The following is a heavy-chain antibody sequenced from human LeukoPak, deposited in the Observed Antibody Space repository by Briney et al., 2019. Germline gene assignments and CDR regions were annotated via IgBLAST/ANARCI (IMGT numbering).Heavy chain of an antibody. Sequence: ASVKVSCKASGYTFTGYYMHWVRQAPGQGLEWMGRINPNSGGTNYAQKFQGRVTMTRDTSISTAYMELSRLRSDDTAVYYCASDSGSYQRSFDYWGQGTLVTVSS. J-gene: IGHJ4*02. CDR3: ASDSGSYQRSFDY. D-gene: IGHD1-26*01. V-gene: IGHV1-2*06. CDR2: INPNSGGT. CDR1: GYTFTGYY.